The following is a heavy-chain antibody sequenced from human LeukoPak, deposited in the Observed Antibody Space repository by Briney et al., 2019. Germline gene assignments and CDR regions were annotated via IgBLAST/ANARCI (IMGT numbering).Heavy chain of an antibody. J-gene: IGHJ4*02. D-gene: IGHD2-15*01. Sequence: SETLSLTCAVYGGSSSDYYWSWLRQPPGKGLEWIGDVNHRGRTNQNPSLKSRVTISVDTSKNQFFLMLTSVTDADTAVYYCAGTLPQYCSGGSCTMAPFDFWGQGTLVTVSS. CDR3: AGTLPQYCSGGSCTMAPFDF. V-gene: IGHV4-34*01. CDR2: VNHRGRT. CDR1: GGSSSDYY.